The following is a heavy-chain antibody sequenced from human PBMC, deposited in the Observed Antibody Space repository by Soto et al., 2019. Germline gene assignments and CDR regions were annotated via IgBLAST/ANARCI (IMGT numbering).Heavy chain of an antibody. CDR1: GGSISNYY. CDR2: MYYNGNI. Sequence: PSETLSLTCNVSGGSISNYYWTWVRQSPEKGLEWIGYMYYNGNINYNPSLKSRVTISIDTFKNQFSLTLKSVTAADTAVYYCASGGNWFDPWGQGVLVTVSS. V-gene: IGHV4-59*01. CDR3: ASGGNWFDP. J-gene: IGHJ5*02. D-gene: IGHD3-16*01.